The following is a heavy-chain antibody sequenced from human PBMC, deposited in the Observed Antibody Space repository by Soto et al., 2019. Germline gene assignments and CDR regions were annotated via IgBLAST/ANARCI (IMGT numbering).Heavy chain of an antibody. CDR2: ISGSGGST. Sequence: GGSLRLSCAASGFTFSSYAMSWVHQAPGKGLEWVSAISGSGGSTYYADSVKGRFTISRDNSKNTLYLQMNSLRAEDTAVYYCAKGSRITGTTSFDYWGQGTLVTVSS. V-gene: IGHV3-23*01. J-gene: IGHJ4*02. D-gene: IGHD1-20*01. CDR3: AKGSRITGTTSFDY. CDR1: GFTFSSYA.